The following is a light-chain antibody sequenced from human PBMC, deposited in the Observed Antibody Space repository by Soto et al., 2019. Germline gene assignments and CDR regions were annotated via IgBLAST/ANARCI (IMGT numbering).Light chain of an antibody. J-gene: IGLJ3*02. CDR3: ASWDDSQSGFGL. CDR1: TSNIGRNP. V-gene: IGLV1-44*01. CDR2: GSD. Sequence: QSALTQPPSVSGTPGQRVIISCSGSTSNIGRNPVNWYQQLPGTAPKLIIYGSDRRPSGVPDRFSGSKSATSASLAISGLQSADEADYYCASWDDSQSGFGLFGGGTKLTVL.